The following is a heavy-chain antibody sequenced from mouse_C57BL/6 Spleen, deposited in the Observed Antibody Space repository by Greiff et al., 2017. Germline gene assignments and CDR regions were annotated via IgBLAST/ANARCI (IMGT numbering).Heavy chain of an antibody. D-gene: IGHD1-1*01. CDR2: IDPETGGT. Sequence: VQLVESGAELVRPGASVTLSCKASGYTFTDYEMHWVKQTPVHGLEWIGAIDPETGGTAYNQKFKGKAILTADKSSSTAYMELRSLTSEDSAVYYCTRSDYGSLGYFDYWGQGTTLTVSS. J-gene: IGHJ2*01. V-gene: IGHV1-15*01. CDR1: GYTFTDYE. CDR3: TRSDYGSLGYFDY.